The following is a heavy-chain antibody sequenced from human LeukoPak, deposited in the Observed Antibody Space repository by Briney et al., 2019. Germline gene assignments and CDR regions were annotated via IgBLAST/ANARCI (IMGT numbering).Heavy chain of an antibody. D-gene: IGHD3-9*01. V-gene: IGHV1-18*01. Sequence: ASVKVSCKASGYTFTTYGIRWVRQAPGQGLEWMGRISTDSGYTNYAQKLQGRVTMTTDTSTSTVYMELRTLRSDDTAVYYCARDILTGYNWFDPWGQGTLVTVSS. CDR3: ARDILTGYNWFDP. J-gene: IGHJ5*02. CDR2: ISTDSGYT. CDR1: GYTFTTYG.